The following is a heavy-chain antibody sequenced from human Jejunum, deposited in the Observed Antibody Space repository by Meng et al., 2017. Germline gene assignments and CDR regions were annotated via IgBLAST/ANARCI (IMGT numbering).Heavy chain of an antibody. Sequence: ASVKVSCKASGYTFTSYTMHWVRQAPGQRLEWMGWINVGNGNTQYSQKFKGRVTITRDTSASTAYMELSSLRSEDTAVYYCATLRSGYWGQGTLVTVSS. CDR3: ATLRSGY. CDR1: GYTFTSYT. V-gene: IGHV1-3*01. CDR2: INVGNGNT. J-gene: IGHJ4*02.